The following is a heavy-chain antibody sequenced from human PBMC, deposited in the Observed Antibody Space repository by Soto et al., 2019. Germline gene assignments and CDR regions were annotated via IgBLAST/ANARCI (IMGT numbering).Heavy chain of an antibody. CDR2: INPNSGNT. V-gene: IGHV1-8*03. CDR3: ARGRIAAY. Sequence: ASVKVSCKASGYTFTSYAMHWVRQATGQRLEWMGWINPNSGNTDYAQKFQGRVTITRNTSISTAYMELSSLRSEDTAVYYCARGRIAAYWGQGTLVTVSS. D-gene: IGHD6-6*01. CDR1: GYTFTSYA. J-gene: IGHJ4*02.